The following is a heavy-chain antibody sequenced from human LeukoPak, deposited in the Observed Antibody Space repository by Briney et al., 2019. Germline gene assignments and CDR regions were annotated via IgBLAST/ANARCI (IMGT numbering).Heavy chain of an antibody. CDR3: ARVGGLRYFDWLSKVDY. V-gene: IGHV1-18*01. D-gene: IGHD3-9*01. CDR1: GYTFTSYG. CDR2: ISAYNGNT. Sequence: GASVKVSCKASGYTFTSYGISWVRQAPGQGLEWMGWISAYNGNTNYAQKLRGRVTMTTDTSTSTAYMELRSLRSDDTAVYYCARVGGLRYFDWLSKVDYWGQGTLVTVSS. J-gene: IGHJ4*02.